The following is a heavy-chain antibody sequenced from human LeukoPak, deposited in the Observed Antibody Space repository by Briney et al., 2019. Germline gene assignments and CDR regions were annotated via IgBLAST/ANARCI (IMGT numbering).Heavy chain of an antibody. V-gene: IGHV4-59*08. CDR2: TYYSGST. J-gene: IGHJ5*02. CDR1: GGSISSYY. CDR3: ARLNYYGSGSYYNVGNWFDP. D-gene: IGHD3-10*01. Sequence: SETLSLTCTVSGGSISSYYWSWIRQPPGKGLEWIGYTYYSGSTNYNPSLKSRVTISVDTSKNQFSLKLSSVTAADTAVYYCARLNYYGSGSYYNVGNWFDPWGQGTLVTVSS.